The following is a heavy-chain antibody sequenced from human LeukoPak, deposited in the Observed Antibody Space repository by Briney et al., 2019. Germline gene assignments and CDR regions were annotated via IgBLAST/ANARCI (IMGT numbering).Heavy chain of an antibody. D-gene: IGHD2-15*01. J-gene: IGHJ4*02. CDR2: IYYSGST. CDR3: ARLMVVAATWDLFDY. Sequence: PSETLSLTCTVSGGSISSYYWSWIRQPPGKGLEWIGYIYYSGSTNYNPSLKSRVTISVDTSKNQFSLKLSSVTAADTAVYYCARLMVVAATWDLFDYWGQGTLVTVSS. CDR1: GGSISSYY. V-gene: IGHV4-59*01.